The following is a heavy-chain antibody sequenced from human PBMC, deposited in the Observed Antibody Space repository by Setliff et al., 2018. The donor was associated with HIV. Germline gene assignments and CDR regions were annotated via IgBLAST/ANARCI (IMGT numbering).Heavy chain of an antibody. D-gene: IGHD2-2*02. CDR1: GYTFTSYY. Sequence: GASVKVSCKASGYTFTSYYIHWVRQAPGQGLEWMGWIGADSGDTNYAQKFQGRVTMTTDTSASTAYMELSSLRSEDTAVYYCARDRRPAGINYGYGYLDDWGQGTLVTVSS. V-gene: IGHV1-18*04. CDR2: IGADSGDT. J-gene: IGHJ4*02. CDR3: ARDRRPAGINYGYGYLDD.